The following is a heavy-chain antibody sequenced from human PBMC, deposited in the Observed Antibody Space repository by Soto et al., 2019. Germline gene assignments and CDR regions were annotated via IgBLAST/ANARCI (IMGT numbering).Heavy chain of an antibody. D-gene: IGHD2-2*03. CDR2: FDPEDGET. J-gene: IGHJ6*03. CDR3: ATGNSYGDCSSTSCFLTTYYMDV. Sequence: VKVSCKVSGYTLTELSMHWVRLAPGKGLEWMGGFDPEDGETIYAQKFQGRVTMTEDTSTDTAYMELSSLRSEDTAVYYCATGNSYGDCSSTSCFLTTYYMDVWGKGTTVTVSS. CDR1: GYTLTELS. V-gene: IGHV1-24*01.